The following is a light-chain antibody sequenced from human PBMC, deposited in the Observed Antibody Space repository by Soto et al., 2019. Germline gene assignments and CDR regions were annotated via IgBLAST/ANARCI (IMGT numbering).Light chain of an antibody. Sequence: EIVLTQSPGTLSLSPGERATLSCRASESVRSSYLAWYQQNRGQPPRLLIYGASSRATGIPDRFSGSGSGTDFTLTISRLEPEDFAVYYCQQYGSSPLTFGGGTKVEIK. CDR2: GAS. V-gene: IGKV3-20*01. CDR3: QQYGSSPLT. CDR1: ESVRSSY. J-gene: IGKJ4*01.